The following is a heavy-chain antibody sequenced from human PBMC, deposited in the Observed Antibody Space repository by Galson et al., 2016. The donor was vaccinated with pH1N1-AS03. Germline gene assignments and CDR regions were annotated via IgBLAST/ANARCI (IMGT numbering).Heavy chain of an antibody. Sequence: ETLSLTCAVSGGSINSSNWWSWVRQPPGKGLEWIGEIYHSGPTKYNQSLKSRLTISVDKSKNRFSLKLSSVTAADTAVYYCARHLGSCDSTICQPFDPWGQGTLVTVSS. CDR3: ARHLGSCDSTICQPFDP. CDR1: GGSINSSNW. CDR2: IYHSGPT. D-gene: IGHD2-2*01. J-gene: IGHJ5*02. V-gene: IGHV4-4*02.